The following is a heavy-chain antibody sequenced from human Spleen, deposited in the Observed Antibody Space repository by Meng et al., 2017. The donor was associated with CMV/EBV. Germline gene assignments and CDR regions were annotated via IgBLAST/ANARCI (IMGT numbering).Heavy chain of an antibody. CDR3: VTIYAVAAMDV. V-gene: IGHV3-74*01. CDR1: GFTVSSNY. Sequence: GGSLRLSCAASGFTVSSNYMSWVRQAPGKGLVWVSRINNDGSSTTYADSVKGRFTISRDNANNTLYLQMNSLRAEDTAVYYCVTIYAVAAMDVWGQGTTVTVSS. CDR2: INNDGSST. J-gene: IGHJ6*02. D-gene: IGHD2-15*01.